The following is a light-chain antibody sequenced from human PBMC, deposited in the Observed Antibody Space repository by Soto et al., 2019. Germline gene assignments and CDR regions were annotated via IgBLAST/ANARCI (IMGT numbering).Light chain of an antibody. Sequence: NFMLTQPHSVSESPGKTVTISCTRSSGSVASNYVQWYQRSPGSAPSLLIYEDDQRSSAVPDRFSGSIDSSSNSASLTVSVLKPEDEADYYCQCFDNNNFKWVFGGGTKLTVL. CDR1: SGSVASNY. CDR2: EDD. J-gene: IGLJ3*02. CDR3: QCFDNNNFKWV. V-gene: IGLV6-57*03.